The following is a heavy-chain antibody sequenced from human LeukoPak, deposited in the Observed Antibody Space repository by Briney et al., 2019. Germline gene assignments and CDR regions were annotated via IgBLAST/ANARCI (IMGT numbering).Heavy chain of an antibody. CDR1: GFTFSSYW. D-gene: IGHD6-13*01. CDR3: ARTLLSYSSSWYYFDY. Sequence: PGGSLRPSCAASGFTFSSYWMSWVRQAPGKGLEWVANIKQDGSEKYYVDSVKGRFTISRDNAKNSLYLQMNSLRAEDTAVYYCARTLLSYSSSWYYFDYWGQGTLVTVSS. CDR2: IKQDGSEK. J-gene: IGHJ4*02. V-gene: IGHV3-7*04.